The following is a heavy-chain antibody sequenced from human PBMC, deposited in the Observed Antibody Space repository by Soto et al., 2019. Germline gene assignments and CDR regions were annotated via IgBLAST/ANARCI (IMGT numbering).Heavy chain of an antibody. Sequence: GGSLRLSCLASGFSFRDYRMSWVRQAPGKGLEWVANIKGDGSETKYVDSVKGRFIISRDNVKNYVYLQMNSVRPEDTAMYYCTTGGATGHWGRGTLVTVSS. CDR3: TTGGATGH. CDR1: GFSFRDYR. D-gene: IGHD1-26*01. J-gene: IGHJ4*02. CDR2: IKGDGSET. V-gene: IGHV3-7*01.